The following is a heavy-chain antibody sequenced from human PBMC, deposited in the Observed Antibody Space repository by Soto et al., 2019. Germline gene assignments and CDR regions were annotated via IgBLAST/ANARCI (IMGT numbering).Heavy chain of an antibody. V-gene: IGHV4-34*01. CDR2: INHSGSA. CDR1: GESFSGYI. D-gene: IGHD6-19*01. Sequence: PSETLSLTCAVYGESFSGYIWTWIRQTPGKGLQWIGQINHSGSASCNPSLKSRVTISVHTSNSQFSLELSSVTAADTAVYYCARGLITGSHYSGGWYYFDSWGQGTQVTVSS. CDR3: ARGLITGSHYSGGWYYFDS. J-gene: IGHJ4*02.